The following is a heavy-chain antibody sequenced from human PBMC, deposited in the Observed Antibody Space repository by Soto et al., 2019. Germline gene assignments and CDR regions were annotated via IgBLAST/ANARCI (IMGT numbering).Heavy chain of an antibody. CDR2: IIPVFRTS. Sequence: QVQLVQSGAELKKPGSSVKVSCSASGVTFSSYAFTWVRQAPGQGLEWMGNIIPVFRTSNYAQGFQGRLTSSADESTNTIYMELSSLRSEDPAVYFCAKDGSWDGGGGESWGQGTLVIVSS. CDR3: AKDGSWDGGGGES. V-gene: IGHV1-69*18. CDR1: GVTFSSYA. D-gene: IGHD3-16*01. J-gene: IGHJ4*02.